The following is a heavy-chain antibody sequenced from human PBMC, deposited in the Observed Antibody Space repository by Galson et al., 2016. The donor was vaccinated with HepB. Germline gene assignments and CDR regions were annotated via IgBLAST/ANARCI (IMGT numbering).Heavy chain of an antibody. CDR3: ASDRVFYGMDV. CDR1: GFTFSSYW. Sequence: SLRLSCAASGFTFSSYWMHWVRQAPGKGLVWVSRIKSDGRETTYADSVKGRFTITRDNAENTLYLQMNNLRADDTAVYYCASDRVFYGMDVWGQGTTVTVSS. V-gene: IGHV3-74*01. CDR2: IKSDGRET. D-gene: IGHD2-8*01. J-gene: IGHJ6*02.